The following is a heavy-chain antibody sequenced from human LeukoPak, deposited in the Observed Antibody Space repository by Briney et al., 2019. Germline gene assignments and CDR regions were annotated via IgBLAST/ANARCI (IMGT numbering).Heavy chain of an antibody. D-gene: IGHD3-22*01. CDR3: ASPTQYYDRPVYH. CDR1: GFTVSNNY. J-gene: IGHJ1*01. CDR2: IYSGGNT. V-gene: IGHV3-53*01. Sequence: GGSLRLSCAASGFTVSNNYMSWVRQAPGKGLEWVSLIYSGGNTYYADSVRGRFSISRDNSKNTLYLQMNSLRAEDTAIYYCASPTQYYDRPVYHWGQGTLVTVSS.